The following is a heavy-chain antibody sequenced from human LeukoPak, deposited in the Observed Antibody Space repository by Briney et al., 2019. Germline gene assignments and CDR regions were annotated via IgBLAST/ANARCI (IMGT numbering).Heavy chain of an antibody. D-gene: IGHD3-3*01. CDR3: TTDASNFWSGYLTPYYFDY. Sequence: PGGSLRLSCAASGFTFSNAWMSWVRQAPGKGLEWVGRIKSKTDGGTTDYAAPVKGRFTISRDDSKNTLYLQMNSLKTEDTAVYYCTTDASNFWSGYLTPYYFDYWGQGTLVTVSS. CDR1: GFTFSNAW. CDR2: IKSKTDGGTT. J-gene: IGHJ4*02. V-gene: IGHV3-15*01.